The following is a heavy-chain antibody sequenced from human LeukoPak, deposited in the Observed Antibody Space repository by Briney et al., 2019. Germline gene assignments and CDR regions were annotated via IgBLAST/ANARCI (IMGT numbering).Heavy chain of an antibody. D-gene: IGHD3-9*01. CDR1: GFSFSIHG. J-gene: IGHJ3*02. Sequence: AGGSLRLSCAASGFSFSIHGMGWVRRAPGKGLEWIGYIYYSGSTNYNPSLKSRVTISVDTSKNQFSLKLSSVTAADTAVYYCAKVTHYDILTGYSFEDIWGQGTMVTVSS. CDR3: AKVTHYDILTGYSFEDI. CDR2: IYYSGST. V-gene: IGHV4-59*08.